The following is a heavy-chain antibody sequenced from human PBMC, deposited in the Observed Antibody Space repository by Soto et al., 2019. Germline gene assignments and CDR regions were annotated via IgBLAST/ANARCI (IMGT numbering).Heavy chain of an antibody. CDR1: GGTFSSYT. Sequence: ASVKVSCKASGGTFSSYTISWVRQAPGQGLEWMGRIIPILGIANYAQKFQGRVTITADKSTSTAYMELSSLRSEDTAVYYCARADYYDSSGYYSYFDYWGQGTLVTVSS. J-gene: IGHJ4*02. CDR2: IIPILGIA. CDR3: ARADYYDSSGYYSYFDY. V-gene: IGHV1-69*02. D-gene: IGHD3-22*01.